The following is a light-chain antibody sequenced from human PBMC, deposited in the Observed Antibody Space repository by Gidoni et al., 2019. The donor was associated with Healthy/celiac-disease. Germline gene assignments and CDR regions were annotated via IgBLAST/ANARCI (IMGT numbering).Light chain of an antibody. CDR1: SSNIGSNI. Sequence: QSVLTQPPSASGTPGQRVTISCSGSSSNIGSNIVNWYQQLPGTAPKLLIYSNNPRPSGVPDRFSGSKSGTSASLAISGLQSEDEADYYCAAWDDSLNGRVFGGGTKLTVL. J-gene: IGLJ3*02. CDR2: SNN. CDR3: AAWDDSLNGRV. V-gene: IGLV1-44*01.